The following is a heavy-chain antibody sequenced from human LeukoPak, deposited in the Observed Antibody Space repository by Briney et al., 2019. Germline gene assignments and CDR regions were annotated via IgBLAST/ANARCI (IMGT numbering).Heavy chain of an antibody. V-gene: IGHV3-23*01. D-gene: IGHD3-10*01. Sequence: GGSLRLSCAASGFTFSRYDMSWVRQAPGKGLEWVSAISGIGGSTYYADSVKGRFTICRDNSKNTLYLQRNSLRAEDTAVYYFAKAPMVRSHYYGMDVWGQGTTVTVP. J-gene: IGHJ6*02. CDR2: ISGIGGST. CDR3: AKAPMVRSHYYGMDV. CDR1: GFTFSRYD.